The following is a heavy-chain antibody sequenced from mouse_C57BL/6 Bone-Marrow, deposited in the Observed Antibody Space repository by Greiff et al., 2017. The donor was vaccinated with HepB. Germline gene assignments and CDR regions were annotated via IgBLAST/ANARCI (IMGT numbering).Heavy chain of an antibody. CDR2: IDPENGDT. D-gene: IGHD2-10*01. V-gene: IGHV14-4*01. CDR1: GFNIKDDY. Sequence: VQLQQSGAELVRPGASVKLSCTASGFNIKDDYMHWVKQRPEQGLEWIGWIDPENGDTEYASKFQGKATITADTSSNTAYLQLSSLTSEDTAVYYCTRSYYHWYFDVWGTGTTVTVSS. CDR3: TRSYYHWYFDV. J-gene: IGHJ1*03.